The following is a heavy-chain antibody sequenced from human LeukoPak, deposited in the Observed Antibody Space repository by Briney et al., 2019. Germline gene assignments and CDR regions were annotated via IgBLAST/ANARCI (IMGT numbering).Heavy chain of an antibody. CDR1: GGSISSSSYY. J-gene: IGHJ5*02. CDR3: AREFSSSSPNWFDP. D-gene: IGHD6-6*01. CDR2: IYYSGST. V-gene: IGHV4-39*07. Sequence: KTSETLSLTCTVSGGSISSSSYYWGWIRQPPGKGLEWIGSIYYSGSTYYNPSLKSRVTISVDTSKNQFSLKLSSVTAADTAVYYCAREFSSSSPNWFDPWGQGTLVTVSS.